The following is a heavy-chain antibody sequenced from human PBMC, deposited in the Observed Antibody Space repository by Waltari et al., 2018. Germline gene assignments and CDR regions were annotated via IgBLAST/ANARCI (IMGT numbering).Heavy chain of an antibody. CDR1: GYTFNIYV. V-gene: IGHV1-18*04. Sequence: QVQLVQSGGEVKKPGASVKVSCKASGYTFNIYVISWVRQAHGQGLEWMGWISPYSANTNYAQNIKGRVTRTTDTSTSTVYMELRSMGSDDTAVYYCARGGGYSGYDEFDYWGQGTLVTVSS. D-gene: IGHD5-12*01. CDR2: ISPYSANT. CDR3: ARGGGYSGYDEFDY. J-gene: IGHJ4*02.